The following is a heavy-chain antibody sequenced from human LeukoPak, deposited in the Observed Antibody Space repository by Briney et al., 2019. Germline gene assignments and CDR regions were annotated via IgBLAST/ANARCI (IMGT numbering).Heavy chain of an antibody. CDR1: GGSISSSSYY. CDR2: IYYSGST. CDR3: AILPHCSGGSCPKFDP. J-gene: IGHJ5*02. Sequence: SETLSLTCTVSGGSISSSSYYWGWIRQPPGKGLEWIGSIYYSGSTYYNPSLKSRVTISVDTSKNQFSLKLSSVTAADTAVYYCAILPHCSGGSCPKFDPWGQGTLVTVSS. V-gene: IGHV4-39*01. D-gene: IGHD2-15*01.